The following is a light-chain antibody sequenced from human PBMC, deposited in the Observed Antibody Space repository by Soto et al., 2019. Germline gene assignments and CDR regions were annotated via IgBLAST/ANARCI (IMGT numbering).Light chain of an antibody. CDR1: QSVSSSY. V-gene: IGKV3-20*01. Sequence: EIVMTQPPGTLSVSPGERATLFCRASQSVSSSYLAWYQQKPGQAPRLLIYGASSRATGIPDRFSGSGSGTDFTLTISRLEPEDFAVYYCQQYGSSLWTFGQGTKVDIK. CDR3: QQYGSSLWT. CDR2: GAS. J-gene: IGKJ1*01.